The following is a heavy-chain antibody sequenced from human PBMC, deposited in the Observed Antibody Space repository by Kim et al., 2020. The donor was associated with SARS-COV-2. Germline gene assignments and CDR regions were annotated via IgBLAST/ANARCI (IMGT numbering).Heavy chain of an antibody. V-gene: IGHV1-18*01. CDR1: GYTFTSYG. CDR3: ARDLGLIAAAVPHWFDP. D-gene: IGHD6-13*01. J-gene: IGHJ5*02. CDR2: ISAYNGNT. Sequence: ASVKVTCKASGYTFTSYGISWVRQAPGQGLEWMGWISAYNGNTNYAQKLQGRVTMTTDTSTRTAYMELRSLRSDDTAVYYCARDLGLIAAAVPHWFDPWGQGTLVTVSS.